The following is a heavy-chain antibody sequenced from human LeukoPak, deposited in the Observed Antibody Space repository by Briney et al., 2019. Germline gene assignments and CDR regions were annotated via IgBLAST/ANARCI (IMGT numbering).Heavy chain of an antibody. CDR3: ARTYYDILTGYYGLFDY. CDR1: GFTFSSYS. Sequence: PGGSLRLSCAASGFTFSSYSMNWVRQAPGEGLEWVSSISSSSSYIYYADSVKGRFTISRDNAKNSLYLQMNSLRAEDTAVYYCARTYYDILTGYYGLFDYWGQGTLVTVSS. CDR2: ISSSSSYI. J-gene: IGHJ4*02. V-gene: IGHV3-21*01. D-gene: IGHD3-9*01.